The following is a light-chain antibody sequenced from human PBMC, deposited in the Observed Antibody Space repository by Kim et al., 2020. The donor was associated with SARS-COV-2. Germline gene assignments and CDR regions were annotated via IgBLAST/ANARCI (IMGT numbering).Light chain of an antibody. Sequence: PGDRVTLSCRTSQSISRSYLAWYQQKPGQPPRLLIYATSERATGIPDRFSGSGSGTDFTLTISRLEPEDFAVYFCQQYDNSPFTFGQGTKLEI. J-gene: IGKJ2*01. CDR3: QQYDNSPFT. V-gene: IGKV3-20*01. CDR2: ATS. CDR1: QSISRSY.